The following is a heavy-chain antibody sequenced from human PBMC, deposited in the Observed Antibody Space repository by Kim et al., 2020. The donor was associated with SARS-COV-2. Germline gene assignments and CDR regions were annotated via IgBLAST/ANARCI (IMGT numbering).Heavy chain of an antibody. CDR2: ISWNSGSI. Sequence: GGSLRLSCEASGFTFDDFAMHWVRQAPGKGLEWVSGISWNSGSIDYADSVKGRFTISRDNARNSLYLQMKILRPEDTALYYCVKRGYTSGRYGPFDYWGRGTLGTVSP. V-gene: IGHV3-9*01. CDR3: VKRGYTSGRYGPFDY. J-gene: IGHJ4*02. CDR1: GFTFDDFA. D-gene: IGHD6-19*01.